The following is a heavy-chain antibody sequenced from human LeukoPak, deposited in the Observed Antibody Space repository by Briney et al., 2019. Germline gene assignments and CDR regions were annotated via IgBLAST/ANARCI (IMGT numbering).Heavy chain of an antibody. Sequence: GGSLRLSCAASGFTFSSYAMSWVRQAPGKGLEWVSAISGSGGSTYYADSVKGRFTISRDNSKNTLYLQMNSLRAEDTAVYYCAKGLCGGDCYVYYYCYGMDVWGQGTTVTVSS. CDR1: GFTFSSYA. D-gene: IGHD2-21*02. J-gene: IGHJ6*02. V-gene: IGHV3-23*01. CDR2: ISGSGGST. CDR3: AKGLCGGDCYVYYYCYGMDV.